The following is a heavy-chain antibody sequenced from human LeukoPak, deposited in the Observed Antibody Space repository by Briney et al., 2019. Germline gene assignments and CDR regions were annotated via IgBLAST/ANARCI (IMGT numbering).Heavy chain of an antibody. CDR1: GYTFTSYD. CDR2: MNPNSGNT. D-gene: IGHD1-14*01. J-gene: IGHJ3*02. CDR3: ARGFTRNAFDI. Sequence: AASVKVSCKASGYTFTSYDINWVRQATGQGLEWMGWMNPNSGNTGYAQKFQGRVTMTGNTSRSTAYMELSSLRSEDTAVYYCARGFTRNAFDIWGQGTMVTVSS. V-gene: IGHV1-8*01.